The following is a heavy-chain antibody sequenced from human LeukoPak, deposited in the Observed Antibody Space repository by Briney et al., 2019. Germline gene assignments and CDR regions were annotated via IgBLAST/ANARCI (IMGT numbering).Heavy chain of an antibody. D-gene: IGHD6-13*01. V-gene: IGHV4-34*01. CDR2: IDHSGTT. Sequence: SETLSLTCGLSGGSFSGYQWTWIRPSPGRGMEWIGQIDHSGTTNYDPSLKSRLTMPVNTSNNQFSLKLTSVTAADTAVYYYARGAYTGSWYYYWGQGALVTVSS. J-gene: IGHJ4*02. CDR3: ARGAYTGSWYYY. CDR1: GGSFSGYQ.